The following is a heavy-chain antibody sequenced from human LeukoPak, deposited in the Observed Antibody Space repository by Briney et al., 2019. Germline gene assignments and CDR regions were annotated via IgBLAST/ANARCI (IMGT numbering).Heavy chain of an antibody. CDR1: GFTFSSYA. J-gene: IGHJ3*02. CDR2: ISGSGGST. D-gene: IGHD3-10*01. CDR3: AKVGWFGELLDAFDI. Sequence: GGSLRLSCAASGFTFSSYAMSWVRQAPGKGLEWVSSISGSGGSTYYADSVKGRFTISRDNSKNTLYLQMNSLRAEDTAVYYCAKVGWFGELLDAFDIWGQGTMVTVSS. V-gene: IGHV3-23*01.